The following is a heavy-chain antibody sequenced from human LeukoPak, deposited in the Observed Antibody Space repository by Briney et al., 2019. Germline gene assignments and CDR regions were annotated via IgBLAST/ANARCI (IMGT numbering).Heavy chain of an antibody. CDR3: AGVAAPNTLWYFQH. V-gene: IGHV1-69*05. CDR1: GGTFSSYA. J-gene: IGHJ1*01. Sequence: ASVKVSCKASGGTFSSYAISWVRQAPGQGLEWMGRIIPIFGTANYAQKFQGRVTITTDESTSTAYMELSSLRSEDTAVYYCAGVAAPNTLWYFQHWGQGTLVTVSS. D-gene: IGHD3-10*01. CDR2: IIPIFGTA.